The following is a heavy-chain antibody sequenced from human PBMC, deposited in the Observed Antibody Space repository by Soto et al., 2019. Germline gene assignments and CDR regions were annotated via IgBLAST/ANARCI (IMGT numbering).Heavy chain of an antibody. Sequence: EVQLLESGGGLVQPGGSLRLSCAASGFTFSSYAMSWVRQAPGKGLEWVSAISGSGGSTYYADSVKGRFTISRDNFKYSRHRQMNSLRAEDTAVYYCAKDLSAWTGAYYDFWSGYYSDPWFDPWGQGTLLIVPS. CDR1: GFTFSSYA. V-gene: IGHV3-23*01. CDR2: ISGSGGST. D-gene: IGHD3-3*01. J-gene: IGHJ5*02. CDR3: AKDLSAWTGAYYDFWSGYYSDPWFDP.